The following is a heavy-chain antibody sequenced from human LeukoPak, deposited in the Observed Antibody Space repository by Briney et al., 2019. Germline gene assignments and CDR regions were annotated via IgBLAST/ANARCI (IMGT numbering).Heavy chain of an antibody. D-gene: IGHD3-10*01. J-gene: IGHJ4*02. Sequence: GGSLRLSCGASGFTFSSYEMNWVRQAPGKGLEWVSYISSSSSYTNYADSVKGRFTISRGNAKNSLYLQMNSLRAEDTAVYYCARRGRSMVRGVITTKYYFDYWGQGTLVTVSS. CDR3: ARRGRSMVRGVITTKYYFDY. V-gene: IGHV3-21*05. CDR1: GFTFSSYE. CDR2: ISSSSSYT.